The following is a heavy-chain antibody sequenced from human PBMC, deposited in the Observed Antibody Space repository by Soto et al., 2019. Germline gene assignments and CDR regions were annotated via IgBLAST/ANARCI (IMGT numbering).Heavy chain of an antibody. J-gene: IGHJ4*02. V-gene: IGHV3-11*01. Sequence: QVQLVESGGDLVKPGGSLRLSCAASGYTFSDYYLSWIRQAPGKGLEWISYIDTSSTKIYYADSVRGRFTISRDYGKNSLFLEMNNLRVEDTAVYFCASHYDLWTGYLSPVDYWGRGTLVTVSS. CDR3: ASHYDLWTGYLSPVDY. CDR1: GYTFSDYY. D-gene: IGHD3-3*01. CDR2: IDTSSTKI.